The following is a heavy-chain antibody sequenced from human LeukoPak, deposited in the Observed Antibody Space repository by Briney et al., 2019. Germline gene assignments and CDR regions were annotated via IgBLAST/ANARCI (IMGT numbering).Heavy chain of an antibody. CDR1: GGTFSSYA. Sequence: GSTVKVSCKASGGTFSSYAISWVRQAPGQGLEWMGGIIPIFGTENYAQKFQGRVTITADESTSTAYMELSSLRSEDTAVYYCARGNPIDYGMDVWGQGTTVTVCS. CDR3: ARGNPIDYGMDV. CDR2: IIPIFGTE. J-gene: IGHJ6*02. V-gene: IGHV1-69*01.